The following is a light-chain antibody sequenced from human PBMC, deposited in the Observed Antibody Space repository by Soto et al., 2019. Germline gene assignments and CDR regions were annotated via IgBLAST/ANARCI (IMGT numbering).Light chain of an antibody. Sequence: EIVMTQSPATLSVSPGEGVTLSCRASQTVPSSIAWYQQKPGQAPSLLIYGASTRATGIPARFSGSGSGTEFTLIISSLQSEDSAVYYCQQYNSWLWTFGQGTKVDI. CDR2: GAS. CDR1: QTVPSS. V-gene: IGKV3-15*01. J-gene: IGKJ1*01. CDR3: QQYNSWLWT.